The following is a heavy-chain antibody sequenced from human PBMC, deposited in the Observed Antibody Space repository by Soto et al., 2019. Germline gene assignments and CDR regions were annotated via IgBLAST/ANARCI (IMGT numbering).Heavy chain of an antibody. CDR1: GGPISSHY. CDR2: IYYRGST. V-gene: IGHV4-59*11. J-gene: IGHJ6*02. CDR3: ARDGREASGMDV. Sequence: SETMSLTCTVSGGPISSHYWSWVRQAPRKGLGWIGHIYYRGSTSYNPSLRSRSTISVDTSNNQFSLKLNSVTTADTAVYYCARDGREASGMDVWGQGTKVTVSS. D-gene: IGHD1-26*01.